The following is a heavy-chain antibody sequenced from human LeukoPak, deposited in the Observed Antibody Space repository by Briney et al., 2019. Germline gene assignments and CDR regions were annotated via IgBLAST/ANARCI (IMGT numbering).Heavy chain of an antibody. CDR3: ARSYGSGSYYNPGDV. Sequence: PGGSLRLSCAASGFIFSGSAMHWVRQASGKGLEWVGRIRSKANSYATAYAASVKGRFTISRDDSKNTAYLQMNSLKTEDTAVYYCARSYGSGSYYNPGDVWGKGTTVTVSS. CDR1: GFIFSGSA. J-gene: IGHJ6*04. D-gene: IGHD3-10*01. V-gene: IGHV3-73*01. CDR2: IRSKANSYAT.